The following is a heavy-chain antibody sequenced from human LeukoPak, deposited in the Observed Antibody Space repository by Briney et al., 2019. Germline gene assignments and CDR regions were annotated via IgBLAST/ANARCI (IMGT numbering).Heavy chain of an antibody. CDR2: INPNSGET. CDR3: ARDRDYSNTERGFDY. Sequence: GASVKVSCKTSGYTLTDYYIHWVRQAPGQGLEWMGWINPNSGETKYAQKFQGRVTMTGDTSISTAYMELSRLTSDDTAVYYCARDRDYSNTERGFDYWGQGTLVTVSS. D-gene: IGHD4-11*01. V-gene: IGHV1-2*02. CDR1: GYTLTDYY. J-gene: IGHJ4*02.